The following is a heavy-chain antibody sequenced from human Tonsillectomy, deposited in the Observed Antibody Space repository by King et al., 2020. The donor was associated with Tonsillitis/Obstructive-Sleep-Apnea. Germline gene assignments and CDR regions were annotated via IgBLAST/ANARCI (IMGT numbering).Heavy chain of an antibody. CDR1: GGSFSGYY. Sequence: VQLQQWGAGLLKPSETLSLTCAVYGGSFSGYYWSWIRQPPGKGLEWIGEVNPSGSTNYNPSLKSRVTISIDTSKNQFSLKLSSVTAADTAVYYCARGSDCTGGVCYTSSWFDPWGQGTLVTVSS. D-gene: IGHD2-8*02. J-gene: IGHJ5*02. V-gene: IGHV4-34*01. CDR2: VNPSGST. CDR3: ARGSDCTGGVCYTSSWFDP.